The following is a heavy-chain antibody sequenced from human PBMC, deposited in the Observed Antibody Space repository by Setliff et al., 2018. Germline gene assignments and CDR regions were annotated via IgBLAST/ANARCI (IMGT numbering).Heavy chain of an antibody. D-gene: IGHD3-16*01. CDR3: VRDRFRELQPFDH. Sequence: PGGSLRLSCAASEFRFSIYGMHWVRQAPGKGLECVAFIRYDGSNKYYADSVKGRFTISRDNSENTFYLQMNSLRPEDTAVYYCVRDRFRELQPFDHWGPGTLVTVSS. CDR2: IRYDGSNK. CDR1: EFRFSIYG. J-gene: IGHJ4*02. V-gene: IGHV3-30*02.